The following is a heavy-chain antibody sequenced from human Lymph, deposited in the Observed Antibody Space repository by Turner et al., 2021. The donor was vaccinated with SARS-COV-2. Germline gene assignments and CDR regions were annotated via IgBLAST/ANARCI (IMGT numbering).Heavy chain of an antibody. Sequence: QVQLVESGAGVVPPGRSLRLSCAASGFTFSNYGMHWVRQAPGKGLEWVAVISYDGSNKYYVYAVKGRFTISRDKSKNTLYLQMNSLRAEYTAVYYCAKDTVWGSFDIWGQGTMVTVSS. J-gene: IGHJ3*02. CDR2: ISYDGSNK. V-gene: IGHV3-30*18. CDR3: AKDTVWGSFDI. CDR1: GFTFSNYG. D-gene: IGHD4-17*01.